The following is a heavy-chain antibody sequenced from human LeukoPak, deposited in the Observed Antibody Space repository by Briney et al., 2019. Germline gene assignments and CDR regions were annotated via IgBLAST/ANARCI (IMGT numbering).Heavy chain of an antibody. CDR1: GGSISSSSYY. V-gene: IGHV4-39*01. CDR2: IYYSGST. CDR3: ARLTPPYCSSTSCYEDY. J-gene: IGHJ4*02. Sequence: LTCTXSGGSISSSSYYWGWIRQPPGKGLEWIGSIYYSGSTYYNPSLKCRVTISVDTSKNQFSLKLSSVTAADTAVYYCARLTPPYCSSTSCYEDYWGQGTLVTVSS. D-gene: IGHD2-2*01.